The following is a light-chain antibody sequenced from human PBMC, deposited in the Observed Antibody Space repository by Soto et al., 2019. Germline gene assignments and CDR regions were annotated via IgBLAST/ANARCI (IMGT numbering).Light chain of an antibody. CDR2: EVS. Sequence: QDVLPHPASGSASPGQSITISCTGTTSDVGGYNYVSWYQQHPGKAPKLMIYEVSNRPSGVSNRFSGSKSGNTASLTISGLQAEEEADYYCSSYTSSSNNVFGTGTKVTV. J-gene: IGLJ1*01. CDR3: SSYTSSSNNV. V-gene: IGLV2-14*01. CDR1: TSDVGGYNY.